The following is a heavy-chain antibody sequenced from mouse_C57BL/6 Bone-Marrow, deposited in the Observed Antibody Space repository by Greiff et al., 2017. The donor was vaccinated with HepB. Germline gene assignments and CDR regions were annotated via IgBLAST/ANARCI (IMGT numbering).Heavy chain of an antibody. CDR1: GFTFSSYG. CDR2: ISSGGSYT. D-gene: IGHD1-1*01. V-gene: IGHV5-6*01. J-gene: IGHJ1*03. CDR3: ARRSTTVVATKYFDV. Sequence: EVHLVESGGDLVKPGGSLKLSCAASGFTFSSYGMSWVRQTPDKRLEWVANISSGGSYTYYPDSVKGRFTISRDNAKNTLYLQMSSLKSEDTAVYYCARRSTTVVATKYFDVWGTGTTVTVSS.